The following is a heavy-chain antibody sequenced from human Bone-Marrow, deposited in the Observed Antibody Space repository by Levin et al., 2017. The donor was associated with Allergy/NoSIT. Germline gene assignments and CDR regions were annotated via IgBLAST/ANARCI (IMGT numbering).Heavy chain of an antibody. D-gene: IGHD5-18*01. V-gene: IGHV3-74*01. CDR3: TRRVDTDVVAINFDY. CDR2: INIDGTST. J-gene: IGHJ4*02. CDR1: GFTFSTYW. Sequence: PGGSLRLSCAASGFTFSTYWMHWVRQAPGEGLVWVSRINIDGTSTAYADSVKGRFTISRDNAKNTLYRQMSRLRAEDTSVYYGTRRVDTDVVAINFDYWGQGTLVTVSS.